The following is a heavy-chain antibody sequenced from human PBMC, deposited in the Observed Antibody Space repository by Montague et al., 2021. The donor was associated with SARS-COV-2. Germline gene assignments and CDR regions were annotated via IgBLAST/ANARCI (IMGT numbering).Heavy chain of an antibody. J-gene: IGHJ6*02. V-gene: IGHV4-34*01. CDR2: IPQGGRA. Sequence: SETLSLTCAVYGGPLRNYYWSWIRQSPGKGLEWIGEIPQGGRAIYKASLRRRVTISFDTSKNQLSLSLTSVTAADGAVYHCAGVERRKVRLGTGRGREIDQDQPLDVWGQGTTV. CDR1: GGPLRNYY. CDR3: AGVERRKVRLGTGRGREIDQDQPLDV. D-gene: IGHD5-24*01.